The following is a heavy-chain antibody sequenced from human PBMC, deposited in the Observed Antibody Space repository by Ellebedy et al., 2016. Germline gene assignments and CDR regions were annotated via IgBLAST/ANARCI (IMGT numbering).Heavy chain of an antibody. CDR2: IANRGPYI. Sequence: GESLKISCAASGFTFSSSPMNWVRQAPGSGLEWLSSIANRGPYIYYADSVKGRFTISRDNSRNSLYLQMRSLRADDTAVYYCANPGGMVVGDSYIDVWGKGTTVVVSS. J-gene: IGHJ6*03. V-gene: IGHV3-21*04. CDR3: ANPGGMVVGDSYIDV. D-gene: IGHD2-15*01. CDR1: GFTFSSSP.